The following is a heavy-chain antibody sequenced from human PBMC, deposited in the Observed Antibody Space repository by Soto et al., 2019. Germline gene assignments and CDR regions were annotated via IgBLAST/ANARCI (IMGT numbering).Heavy chain of an antibody. D-gene: IGHD1-1*01. Sequence: PSETLSLTCTVTGGSMTSGDQYWTWIRHRPGEGLEWLGYINHRGSLYYNPSLKSRVSMSVDTSKNQFSLNLSSVTAADTAVYYCARELPQRQGRNMDVWGQGTTVPVSS. V-gene: IGHV4-31*03. CDR3: ARELPQRQGRNMDV. CDR2: INHRGSL. J-gene: IGHJ6*02. CDR1: GGSMTSGDQY.